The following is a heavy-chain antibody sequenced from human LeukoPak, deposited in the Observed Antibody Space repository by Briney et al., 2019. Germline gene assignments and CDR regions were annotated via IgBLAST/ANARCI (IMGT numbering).Heavy chain of an antibody. J-gene: IGHJ4*02. V-gene: IGHV6-1*01. Sequence: SQTLSLTCAISGGYVASNSATWNWIRQSPSRGLEWLGRTYYRSKWYNDYAVSVQSRVTINPDTSKNQFSLQLNSVTPEDTAVYYCARSGVGTTFYDILTGYYGTEYYFDYWGQGTLVTVSS. D-gene: IGHD3-9*01. CDR3: ARSGVGTTFYDILTGYYGTEYYFDY. CDR1: GGYVASNSAT. CDR2: TYYRSKWYN.